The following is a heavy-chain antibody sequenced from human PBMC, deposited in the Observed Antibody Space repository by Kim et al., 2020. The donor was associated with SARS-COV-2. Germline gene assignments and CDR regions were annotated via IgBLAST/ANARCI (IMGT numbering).Heavy chain of an antibody. CDR1: GYRFTTHW. J-gene: IGHJ6*02. CDR3: ARHVDYYFESGEYYAYGMDV. Sequence: GESLKISCTGSGYRFTTHWIAWVRQMPGKGLEWMGIILPLDSRTVYSPSFEGQVTISVDRSANTAYLQWSSLKASDTAIYFCARHVDYYFESGEYYAYGMDVWGQGTTVTVSS. D-gene: IGHD3-10*01. V-gene: IGHV5-51*01. CDR2: ILPLDSRT.